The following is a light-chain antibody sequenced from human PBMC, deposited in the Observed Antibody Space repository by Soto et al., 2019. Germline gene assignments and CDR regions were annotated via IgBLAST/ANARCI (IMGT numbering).Light chain of an antibody. J-gene: IGKJ1*01. CDR3: QQYGSSSGT. CDR2: GAS. Sequence: DIVLTQSPGTLSFSPGERATLSCRASHVVSSSYLAWYQQKPGQAPRLLIYGASSRATGIPDRFSGSGSGTDFTLTISRLEPEDFAVYYCQQYGSSSGTFGQGTKVEIK. V-gene: IGKV3-20*01. CDR1: HVVSSSY.